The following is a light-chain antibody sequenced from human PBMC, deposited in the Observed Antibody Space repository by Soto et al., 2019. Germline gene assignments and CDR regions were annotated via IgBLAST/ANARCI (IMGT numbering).Light chain of an antibody. V-gene: IGLV2-8*01. CDR2: EVN. Sequence: QSALTQPPSASGSHGQSVTISCTGTSTDVGSYNYVSWYQRHPGKAPKLIIYEVNKRPSGVPDRFSGSKSGNTASLTVSGLQAEDEADYYCSSYLNYNSEVFGTGTKLTVL. CDR3: SSYLNYNSEV. J-gene: IGLJ1*01. CDR1: STDVGSYNY.